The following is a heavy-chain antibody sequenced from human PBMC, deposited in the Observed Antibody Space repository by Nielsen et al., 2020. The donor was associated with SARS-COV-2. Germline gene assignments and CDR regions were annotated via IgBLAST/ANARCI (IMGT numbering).Heavy chain of an antibody. J-gene: IGHJ4*02. Sequence: GESLKISCAASGFTFSSYGMHWVRQAPGKGLEWVAVISYDGSNKYYADSVKGRFTISRDNSKNTLYLQMNSLRAEDTAVYYCAKDFWNYVSYYFDYWGQGTLVTVSS. V-gene: IGHV3-30*18. D-gene: IGHD1-7*01. CDR3: AKDFWNYVSYYFDY. CDR2: ISYDGSNK. CDR1: GFTFSSYG.